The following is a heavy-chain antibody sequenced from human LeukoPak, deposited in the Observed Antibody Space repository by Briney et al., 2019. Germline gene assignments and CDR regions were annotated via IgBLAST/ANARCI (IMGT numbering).Heavy chain of an antibody. CDR2: IYTSGST. V-gene: IGHV4-4*07. Sequence: SETLSLTCTVSGGSISSYYWSWIRQPAGKGLEWIGRIYTSGSTNYNPSLRSRVTMSVDTSKNQFSLKLSSVTAADTAVYYCAREYSSSWYGPDAFDIWGQGTMVTVSS. D-gene: IGHD6-13*01. CDR3: AREYSSSWYGPDAFDI. CDR1: GGSISSYY. J-gene: IGHJ3*02.